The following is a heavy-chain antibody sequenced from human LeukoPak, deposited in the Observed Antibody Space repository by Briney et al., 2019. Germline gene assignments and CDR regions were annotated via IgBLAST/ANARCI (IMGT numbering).Heavy chain of an antibody. D-gene: IGHD5-18*01. Sequence: GGSLRLSCAASGFTFSSYAMHWVRQAPGKGLEWVAVISYDGSTKYYADSVKGRFTISRDNSKNTLYLQMNSLRAEDTAVYYCARVDTAMAGFDYWGQGTLVTVSS. CDR2: ISYDGSTK. V-gene: IGHV3-30-3*01. J-gene: IGHJ4*02. CDR3: ARVDTAMAGFDY. CDR1: GFTFSSYA.